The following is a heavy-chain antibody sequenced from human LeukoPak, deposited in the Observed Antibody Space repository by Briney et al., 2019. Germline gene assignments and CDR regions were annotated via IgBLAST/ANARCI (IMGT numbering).Heavy chain of an antibody. D-gene: IGHD6-13*01. CDR3: ARYGQQLVSDY. J-gene: IGHJ4*02. CDR2: ISSSGSTL. Sequence: AGGSLRLSCAASGFTFSNYEMYWVRQAPGKGLEWLSYISSSGSTLYYADSVKGRFTISRDNAKSSLYLQMNSLRAEDTAVYYCARYGQQLVSDYWGQGTLLTVSS. CDR1: GFTFSNYE. V-gene: IGHV3-48*03.